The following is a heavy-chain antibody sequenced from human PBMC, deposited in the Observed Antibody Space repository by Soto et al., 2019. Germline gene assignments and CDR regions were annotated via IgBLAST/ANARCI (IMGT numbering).Heavy chain of an antibody. D-gene: IGHD1-26*01. V-gene: IGHV3-23*01. CDR2: ISGSGGNT. CDR3: AKERLGELLRWSFGL. CDR1: GFTFSSYA. J-gene: IGHJ2*01. Sequence: EVQLLESGGGLVQPGGSLRLSCAASGFTFSSYAMSWVRQAPGKGLEWVSAISGSGGNTYYADSVKGRFTISRDNSKNTRSRQRNSLGAEDTAVYYCAKERLGELLRWSFGLWGRGTLVAVSS.